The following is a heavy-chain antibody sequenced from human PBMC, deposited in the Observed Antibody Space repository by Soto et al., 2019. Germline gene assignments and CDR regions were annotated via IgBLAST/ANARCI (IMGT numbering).Heavy chain of an antibody. CDR2: ISGSGGST. Sequence: EVQLLESGGGLVQPGGSLRLSCAASGFTFSSYAMSWVRQAPGKGLEWVSAISGSGGSTYYGDSVKGRFTISRDNSKNTLYLQMDSLRAEDTYLYYCAKEGESTVTRGDYYGMDFWGQGTTVTVSS. J-gene: IGHJ6*02. CDR3: AKEGESTVTRGDYYGMDF. V-gene: IGHV3-23*01. CDR1: GFTFSSYA. D-gene: IGHD1-1*01.